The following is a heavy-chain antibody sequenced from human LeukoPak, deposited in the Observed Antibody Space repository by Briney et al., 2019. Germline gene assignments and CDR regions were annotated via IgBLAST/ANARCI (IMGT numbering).Heavy chain of an antibody. J-gene: IGHJ4*02. CDR3: TREGILAAVDY. D-gene: IGHD6-13*01. V-gene: IGHV3-7*01. CDR1: GFTFIDYW. Sequence: GGSLRLSCAASGFTFIDYWMSWVRQAPGKGLEWMANIKQDGSEKNYVDSVKGRFTISRDNTKKSLYLHMNSLRVDDTAMYYCTREGILAAVDYWGQGTLVTVSP. CDR2: IKQDGSEK.